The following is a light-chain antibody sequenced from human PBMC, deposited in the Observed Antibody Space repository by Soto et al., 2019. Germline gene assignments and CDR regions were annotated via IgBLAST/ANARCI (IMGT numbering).Light chain of an antibody. V-gene: IGKV3-20*01. J-gene: IGKJ1*01. CDR2: GAS. CDR3: QQYGSSPPT. Sequence: VLTQTPRTPSLPPGERTTLSCRASQSISRYLAWYQQKPGQGPRLLIYGASSRATGTPDRFSGSGSGTDLTLTINRLEPEDFALYYCQQYGSSPPTFGQGTKV. CDR1: QSISRY.